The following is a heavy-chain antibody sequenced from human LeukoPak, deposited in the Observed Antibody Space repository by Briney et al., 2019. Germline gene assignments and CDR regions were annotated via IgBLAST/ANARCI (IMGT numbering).Heavy chain of an antibody. CDR3: ARLTSGTYSN. Sequence: AGGSLRLSCAASGFTFSTHWMSWVRRAPGKGLEWVANIKQDGGDMYYVGSVEGRFTISRHNPKSSLYLQMNSLRAEDTAVYYCARLTSGTYSNWGQGSLVSVSS. V-gene: IGHV3-7*01. CDR2: IKQDGGDM. J-gene: IGHJ4*02. CDR1: GFTFSTHW. D-gene: IGHD1-26*01.